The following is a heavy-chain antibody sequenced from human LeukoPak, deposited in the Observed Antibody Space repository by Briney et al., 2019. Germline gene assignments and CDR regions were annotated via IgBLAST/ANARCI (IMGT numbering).Heavy chain of an antibody. CDR1: GYTFTSYG. D-gene: IGHD3-22*01. V-gene: IGHV1-18*01. Sequence: ASVKVSCKASGYTFTSYGISWVRQAPGQGLEWMGWISAYNGITNYAQKLQGRVTMTTDTSTSTAYMELRSLRSDDTAVYYCARSAEYYYDSSGYYMPYYFDYWGQGTLVTVSS. CDR3: ARSAEYYYDSSGYYMPYYFDY. CDR2: ISAYNGIT. J-gene: IGHJ4*02.